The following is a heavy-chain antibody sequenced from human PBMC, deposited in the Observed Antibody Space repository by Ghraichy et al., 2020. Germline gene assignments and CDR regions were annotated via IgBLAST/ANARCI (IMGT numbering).Heavy chain of an antibody. J-gene: IGHJ4*02. D-gene: IGHD1-14*01. CDR2: INHSGST. CDR1: GGSFSGYY. CDR3: ARGVSAFRKPYYFDY. Sequence: SETLSLTCAVYGGSFSGYYWSCIRQPPGKGLEWIGEINHSGSTNYNPSLKSRVTISVDTSKNQFSLKLSSVTAADTAVYYCARGVSAFRKPYYFDYWGQGTLVTVSS. V-gene: IGHV4-34*01.